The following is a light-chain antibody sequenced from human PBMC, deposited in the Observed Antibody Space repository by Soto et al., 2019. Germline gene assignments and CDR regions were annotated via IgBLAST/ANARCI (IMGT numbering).Light chain of an antibody. CDR1: QNIVKY. V-gene: IGKV1-39*01. J-gene: IGKJ2*01. Sequence: DIQLTQFPSSLSASVGDRVTITCRASQNIVKYVNWYQQQPGKAPTLIVYGASNLRDGVPSRFAGGGTGTNFTLAISGLQLGDFATYYCQQTYRSPYIFGQGT. CDR2: GAS. CDR3: QQTYRSPYI.